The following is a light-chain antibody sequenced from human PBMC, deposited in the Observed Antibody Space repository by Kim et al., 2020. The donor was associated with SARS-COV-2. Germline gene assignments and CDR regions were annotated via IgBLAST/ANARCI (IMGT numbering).Light chain of an antibody. CDR3: QAWDITTVV. V-gene: IGLV3-1*01. J-gene: IGLJ2*01. CDR2: QDA. Sequence: SYELTQPPSISVSPGQTASISCSGDKLGDKYAYWYQQKPGQSPVLVIYQDAKRPSGIPERFSGSNSGNTATLTISGAQAMDEADYYCQAWDITTVVFGGGTQLTVL. CDR1: KLGDKY.